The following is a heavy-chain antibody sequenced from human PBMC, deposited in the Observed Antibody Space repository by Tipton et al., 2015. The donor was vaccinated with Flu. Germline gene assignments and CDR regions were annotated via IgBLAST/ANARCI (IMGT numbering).Heavy chain of an antibody. Sequence: RSLRLSCAASGFTFDDYAMHWVRQAPGKGLEWVSGISWNSGSIGYADSVKGRFTISRDNAKNSLYLQMNSLRAEDTALYYCAKDREVGATETGDAFDIWGQGTMVTVSS. J-gene: IGHJ3*02. CDR2: ISWNSGSI. V-gene: IGHV3-9*01. CDR1: GFTFDDYA. D-gene: IGHD1-26*01. CDR3: AKDREVGATETGDAFDI.